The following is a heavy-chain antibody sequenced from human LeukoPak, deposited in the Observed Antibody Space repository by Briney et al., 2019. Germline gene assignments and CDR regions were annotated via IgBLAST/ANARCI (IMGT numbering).Heavy chain of an antibody. CDR1: GGSFSGYY. J-gene: IGHJ4*02. CDR2: IYYSEST. V-gene: IGHV4-30-4*01. Sequence: PSETLSLTCAVYGGSFSGYYWSWIRQPPGKGLEWIGYIYYSESTYYNPSLKSRVTISVDTSKNQFSLKLSSVTAADTAVYYCARGNLGGSGSYIFDYWGQGTLVTVSS. D-gene: IGHD3-10*01. CDR3: ARGNLGGSGSYIFDY.